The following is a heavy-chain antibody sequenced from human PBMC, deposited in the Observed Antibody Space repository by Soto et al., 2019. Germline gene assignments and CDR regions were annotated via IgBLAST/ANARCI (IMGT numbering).Heavy chain of an antibody. CDR2: IWYDGSNK. CDR1: GFTFSSYG. Sequence: QVQLVESGGGVVQPGRSLRLSCAASGFTFSSYGMHWVRQAPGKGLEWVAVIWYDGSNKYYADSVKGRFTISRDNSKNTLYLQMNSLRAEDTAVYYCAIDRRVGVAALLDYWGQGTLVTVSS. J-gene: IGHJ4*02. CDR3: AIDRRVGVAALLDY. V-gene: IGHV3-33*01. D-gene: IGHD6-6*01.